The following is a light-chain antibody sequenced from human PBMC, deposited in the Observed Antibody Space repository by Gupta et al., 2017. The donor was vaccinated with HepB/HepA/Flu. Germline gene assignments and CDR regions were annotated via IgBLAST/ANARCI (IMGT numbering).Light chain of an antibody. CDR2: SNN. V-gene: IGLV1-44*01. CDR3: AAWDDSLNAYVV. Sequence: QSVLTQPPPASGTPGQGVTISCSGSSSNIGSNTVNWYQQLPGTAPKLLIYSNNQRPSGVPDRFSGSKSGTSASLAISGLQSEDEADYYCAAWDDSLNAYVVFGGGTKLTVL. CDR1: SSNIGSNT. J-gene: IGLJ2*01.